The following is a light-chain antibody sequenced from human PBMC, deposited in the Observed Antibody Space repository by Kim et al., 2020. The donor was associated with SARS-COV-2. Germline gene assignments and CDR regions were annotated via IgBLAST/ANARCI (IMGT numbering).Light chain of an antibody. J-gene: IGLJ2*01. V-gene: IGLV3-19*01. CDR1: SLRSYY. Sequence: SSELTQDPAVSVALGQTVRITCQGDSLRSYYATWYQQKPGQAPILVIYGKNNRPSGIPDRFSGSSSGNTASLTITGTQAGDEADYYRNSRDSNDNVVLGG. CDR2: GKN. CDR3: NSRDSNDNVV.